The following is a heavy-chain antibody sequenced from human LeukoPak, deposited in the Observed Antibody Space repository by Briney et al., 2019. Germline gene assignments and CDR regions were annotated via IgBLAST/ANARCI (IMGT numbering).Heavy chain of an antibody. D-gene: IGHD3-10*01. Sequence: GGSLRLSCAASGFTFSNAWMSWVRQAPGKGLEWVGRIKSKTDGGTTDYAAPVKGRFTISRDDSKNTLYLQMNSLKTEDTAVYFCTRDYYGSGSPDYWGQGTLVTVSS. V-gene: IGHV3-15*01. CDR3: TRDYYGSGSPDY. CDR1: GFTFSNAW. CDR2: IKSKTDGGTT. J-gene: IGHJ4*02.